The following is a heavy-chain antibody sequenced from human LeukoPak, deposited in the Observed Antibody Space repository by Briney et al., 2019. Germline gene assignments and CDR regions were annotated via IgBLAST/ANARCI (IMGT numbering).Heavy chain of an antibody. CDR3: ARDPLAYCGGDCYSPIDP. CDR2: ISAYNGNT. CDR1: GYTFTSYG. D-gene: IGHD2-21*02. V-gene: IGHV1-18*01. Sequence: ASVKVSCKASGYTFTSYGISWVRQAPGQGLEWMGWISAYNGNTNYAQKLQGRVTMTTDTSTSTAYMELRSLRSDGTAVYYCARDPLAYCGGDCYSPIDPWGQGTLVTVSS. J-gene: IGHJ5*02.